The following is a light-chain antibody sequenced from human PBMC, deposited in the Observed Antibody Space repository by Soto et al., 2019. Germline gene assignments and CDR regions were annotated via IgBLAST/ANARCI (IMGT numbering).Light chain of an antibody. CDR2: RNI. CDR3: AAWDDSLRGHV. Sequence: QSVLTQPPSASGTPGQRVTISCSGSSSNIENNYVSWYQQLPGTAPKLLIYRNIQRPSGVPDRFSGSKSGTSASLAISGLRSEDEADYHCAAWDDSLRGHVFGTGTKVTVL. J-gene: IGLJ1*01. V-gene: IGLV1-47*01. CDR1: SSNIENNY.